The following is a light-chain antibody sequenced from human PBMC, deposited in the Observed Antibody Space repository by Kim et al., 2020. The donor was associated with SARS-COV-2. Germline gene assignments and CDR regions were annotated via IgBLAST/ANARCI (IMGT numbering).Light chain of an antibody. CDR3: QTWGTGVQV. Sequence: QLALTQSPSASASLGASVNLTCTLSSGHSNYAIAWHQQQPEKGPRYLMKLNSDGSHSKGDGIPDRFSGSSSGAERYLTISSLQSEDEADYYCQTWGTGVQVFGGGTQLTVL. V-gene: IGLV4-69*01. J-gene: IGLJ3*02. CDR1: SGHSNYA. CDR2: LNSDGSH.